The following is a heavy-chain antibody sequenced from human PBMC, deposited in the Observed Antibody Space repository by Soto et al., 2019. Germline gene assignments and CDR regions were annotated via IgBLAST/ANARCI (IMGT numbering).Heavy chain of an antibody. CDR1: GFTFSSYD. V-gene: IGHV3-13*01. Sequence: EVQLVESGGGLVQPGGSLRLSCAASGFTFSSYDMHWVRQATGKGLEWVSAIGTAGDTYYPGSVKGRFTISRENAKNSLYLQMNSLRAEDTAVYYCARDSRVGDSSSWGYYYYYYGMDVWGQGTTVTVSS. CDR3: ARDSRVGDSSSWGYYYYYYGMDV. D-gene: IGHD6-6*01. J-gene: IGHJ6*02. CDR2: IGTAGDT.